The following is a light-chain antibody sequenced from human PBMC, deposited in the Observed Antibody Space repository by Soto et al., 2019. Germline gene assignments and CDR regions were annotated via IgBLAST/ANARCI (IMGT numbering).Light chain of an antibody. CDR2: GAS. Sequence: EIVLTQSPGTLSLSPGERATLSCRASQSVSSSYLAWYQQKPGQAPRLLIYGASSRATGFPDRFSGSGSVTDFTLTISRLEPEDFAVYYCQQYGSSPLTFGQGTQVEIK. J-gene: IGKJ1*01. CDR3: QQYGSSPLT. CDR1: QSVSSSY. V-gene: IGKV3-20*01.